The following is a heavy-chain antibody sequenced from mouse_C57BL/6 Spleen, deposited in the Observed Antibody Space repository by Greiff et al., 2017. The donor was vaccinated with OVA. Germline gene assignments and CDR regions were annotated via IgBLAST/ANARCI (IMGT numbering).Heavy chain of an antibody. V-gene: IGHV1-15*01. CDR3: TRWGDYCGSLRFTY. CDR2: IDPETGGT. D-gene: IGHD1-1*01. CDR1: GYTFTDYE. Sequence: QVQLQQSGAELVRPGASVTLSCKASGYTFTDYEMHWVKQTPVHGLEWIGAIDPETGGTAYNQKFKGKAILTADKSSSTAYMELRSLTSEDSAVYYWTRWGDYCGSLRFTYWGQGTLVTVSA. J-gene: IGHJ3*01.